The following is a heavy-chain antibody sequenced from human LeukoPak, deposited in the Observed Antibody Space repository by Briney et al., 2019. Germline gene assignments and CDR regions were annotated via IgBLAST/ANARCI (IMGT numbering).Heavy chain of an antibody. Sequence: PSETLSLTCSVPGGSLNGFSHYWAWIRQPPGKGLEWIGCIFSSGSTYYNPSLQSRVTFSLDKSNNHFALKLTSLTAADTAVYYCARGLAHGGIANWFDPWGQGTLVTVSS. CDR3: ARGLAHGGIANWFDP. CDR2: IFSSGST. D-gene: IGHD2-21*01. CDR1: GGSLNGFSHY. V-gene: IGHV4-39*06. J-gene: IGHJ5*02.